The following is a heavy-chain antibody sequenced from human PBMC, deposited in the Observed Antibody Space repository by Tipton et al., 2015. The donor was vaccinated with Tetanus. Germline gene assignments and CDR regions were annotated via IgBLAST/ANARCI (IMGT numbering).Heavy chain of an antibody. Sequence: QSGAEVKKPGSSVKVSCKASGGTFSSYAISWVRQAPGQGLEWMGWINPNSGGTNYAQKFQGRVTMTRDTSISTAYMELGRLRSDGTAVYYCARKGVVGSRSYGGMDVWGQGTTVTVSS. CDR1: GGTFSSYA. CDR2: INPNSGGT. CDR3: ARKGVVGSRSYGGMDV. V-gene: IGHV1-2*02. D-gene: IGHD3-10*01. J-gene: IGHJ6*02.